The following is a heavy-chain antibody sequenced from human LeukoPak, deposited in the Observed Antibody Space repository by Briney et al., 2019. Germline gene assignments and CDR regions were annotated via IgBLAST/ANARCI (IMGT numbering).Heavy chain of an antibody. V-gene: IGHV3-66*01. D-gene: IGHD3-10*01. CDR1: GFTFSSYA. CDR2: IYSGGST. Sequence: GGSLRLSCAASGFTFSSYAMSWVRQAPGKGLEWVSVIYSGGSTYYADSVKGRFTISRDNSKNTLYLQMNSLRAEDTAVYYCARDTDRGVDYWGQGTLVTVSS. J-gene: IGHJ4*02. CDR3: ARDTDRGVDY.